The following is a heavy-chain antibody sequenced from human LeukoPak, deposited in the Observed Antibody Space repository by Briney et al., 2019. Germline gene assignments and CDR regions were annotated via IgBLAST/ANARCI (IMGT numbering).Heavy chain of an antibody. D-gene: IGHD6-13*01. CDR1: GFTFDDYA. J-gene: IGHJ4*02. CDR3: AKGTSSWHEFDY. CDR2: ITWDAGST. V-gene: IGHV3-43D*03. Sequence: PGGSLRLSCAASGFTFDDYAMHWVRQAPRKGLEWVSLITWDAGSTYYADSVKGRFTISRDNSKNSLYLQMNSLRPEDTALYYCAKGTSSWHEFDYWGQGTLVIVSS.